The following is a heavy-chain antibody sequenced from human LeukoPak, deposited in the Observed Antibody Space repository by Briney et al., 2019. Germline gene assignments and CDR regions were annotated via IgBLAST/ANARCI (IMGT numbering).Heavy chain of an antibody. J-gene: IGHJ4*02. CDR3: ATDLGSDGYNFTPY. V-gene: IGHV1-24*01. CDR2: FDPEDGET. Sequence: MHXVGXXRGKGREWMGVFDPEDGETIYAQKFQRRVTMTEDTSTDTAYMELSSLRSEDTAVYYCATDLGSDGYNFTPYWGQGTPVTVSS. D-gene: IGHD5-24*01.